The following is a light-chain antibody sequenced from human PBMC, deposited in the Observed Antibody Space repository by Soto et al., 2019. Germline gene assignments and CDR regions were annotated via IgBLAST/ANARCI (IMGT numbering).Light chain of an antibody. Sequence: QSVLTQPPSVSAAPGQKVTISCSGSSSNIGNNYVSWYQQLPGTAPKLLIYDNNKRPSGIPDRFSGSKSGTSATLGITGLQTGDEADYYCGTWDSSLSARYVFGTGTKVNVL. J-gene: IGLJ1*01. CDR2: DNN. V-gene: IGLV1-51*01. CDR1: SSNIGNNY. CDR3: GTWDSSLSARYV.